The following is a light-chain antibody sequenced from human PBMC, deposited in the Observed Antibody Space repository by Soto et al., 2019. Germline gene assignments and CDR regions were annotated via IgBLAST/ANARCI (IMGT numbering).Light chain of an antibody. CDR1: QSVSSSY. V-gene: IGKV3-20*01. Sequence: DIVLTQSPGTLSLSPGERATLSCRASQSVSSSYLAWYQQKPGQAPRLLIYGASSRATGIPDRLSGSGSGTDFTLTISRLEPEDFAVYYCQQYGSTWVTFGQGTKVDI. J-gene: IGKJ1*01. CDR3: QQYGSTWVT. CDR2: GAS.